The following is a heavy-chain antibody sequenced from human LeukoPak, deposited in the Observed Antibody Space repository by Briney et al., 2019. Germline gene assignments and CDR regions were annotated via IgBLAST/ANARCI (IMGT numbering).Heavy chain of an antibody. Sequence: SQTLSLTCTVSGGSISSGSYYWSWIRQPAGKGLEWIGRIYTSGSTNYNPSLKSRVTISVDTSKNRFSLKLSSVTAADTAVYYCARPQARFGGYFDLWGRGTLVTVSS. D-gene: IGHD3-10*01. CDR3: ARPQARFGGYFDL. J-gene: IGHJ2*01. V-gene: IGHV4-61*02. CDR2: IYTSGST. CDR1: GGSISSGSYY.